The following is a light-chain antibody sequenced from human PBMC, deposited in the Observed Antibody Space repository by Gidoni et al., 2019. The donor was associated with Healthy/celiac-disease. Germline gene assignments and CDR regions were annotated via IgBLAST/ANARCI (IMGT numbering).Light chain of an antibody. CDR3: QQHNNWPPIT. CDR1: QRVSSN. J-gene: IGKJ5*01. Sequence: EITMTQTPPTLSLSPVETATLSCRASQRVSSNLAWYQQKPGQAPRLLLYGPATRATGIPARFSGSGCGTAFTLPISSLQSEDFAVSYCQQHNNWPPITFGQGTRLEIK. V-gene: IGKV3D-15*01. CDR2: GPA.